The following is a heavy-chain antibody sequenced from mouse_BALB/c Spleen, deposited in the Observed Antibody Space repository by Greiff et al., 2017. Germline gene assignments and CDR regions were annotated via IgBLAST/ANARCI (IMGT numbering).Heavy chain of an antibody. CDR1: GYSITSDYA. Sequence: DVQLQESGPGLVKPSQSLSLTCTVTGYSITSDYAWNWIRQFPGNKLEWMGYISYSGSTSYNPSLKSRISITRDTSKNQFFLQLNSVTTEDTATYYCARENYDYDAVYAMDYWGQGTSVTVSS. J-gene: IGHJ4*01. CDR2: ISYSGST. D-gene: IGHD2-4*01. CDR3: ARENYDYDAVYAMDY. V-gene: IGHV3-2*02.